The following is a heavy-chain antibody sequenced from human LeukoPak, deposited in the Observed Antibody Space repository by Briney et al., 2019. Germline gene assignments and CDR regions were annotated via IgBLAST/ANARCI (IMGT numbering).Heavy chain of an antibody. V-gene: IGHV3-13*04. J-gene: IGHJ4*02. D-gene: IGHD3-22*01. CDR2: IGTVGDT. Sequence: QPGGSLRLSCAASGFTFSSYDMHWVRQATGKGLEWVSAIGTVGDTYYPGSVKGRFTISRENAKNSLYLQMNSLRAGDTAVYYCARAGAYDSSGYYQFDYWGQGTLVTVSS. CDR3: ARAGAYDSSGYYQFDY. CDR1: GFTFSSYD.